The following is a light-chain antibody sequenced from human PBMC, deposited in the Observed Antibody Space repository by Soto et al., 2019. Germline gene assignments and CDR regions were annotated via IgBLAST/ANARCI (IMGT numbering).Light chain of an antibody. CDR2: EVS. CDR3: SSYGSTSTRYV. V-gene: IGLV2-14*01. J-gene: IGLJ1*01. Sequence: QSALTQPASVSGSPGQSITISCTGTSSDVGGYNYVSWYQRHPGKAPKLMIYEVSNRPSGVSNRFSGSKSANTASLTISGLQAEDEADYFCSSYGSTSTRYVFGTGTKLTVL. CDR1: SSDVGGYNY.